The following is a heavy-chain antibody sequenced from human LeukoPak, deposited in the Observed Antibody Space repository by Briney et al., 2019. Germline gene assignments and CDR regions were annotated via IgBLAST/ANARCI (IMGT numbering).Heavy chain of an antibody. V-gene: IGHV3-21*04. CDR3: AKDMSPHYYGSGSVFDY. J-gene: IGHJ4*02. Sequence: GRSLRLSCAASEFTFSSYTMNWVRQAPGKGLEWVSSISSSSSYIYYADSMKGRFTISRDNDKNSLYLQMNSLRAEDMALYYCAKDMSPHYYGSGSVFDYWGQGTLVTVSS. CDR1: EFTFSSYT. D-gene: IGHD3-10*01. CDR2: ISSSSSYI.